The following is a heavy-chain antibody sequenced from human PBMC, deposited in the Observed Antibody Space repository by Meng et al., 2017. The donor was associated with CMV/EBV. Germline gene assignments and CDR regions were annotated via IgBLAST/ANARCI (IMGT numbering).Heavy chain of an antibody. CDR1: GGTFSSYA. V-gene: IGHV1-69*10. CDR2: IIPILGIA. J-gene: IGHJ5*02. CDR3: ARGGLYYYGSGTRPPRAWFDP. Sequence: SVKVSCKASGGTFSSYAISWVRQAPGQGLEWMGGIIPILGIANYAQKFRGRVTITADKSTSTAYMELSSLRSEDTAVYYCARGGLYYYGSGTRPPRAWFDPWGQGTLVTVSS. D-gene: IGHD3-10*01.